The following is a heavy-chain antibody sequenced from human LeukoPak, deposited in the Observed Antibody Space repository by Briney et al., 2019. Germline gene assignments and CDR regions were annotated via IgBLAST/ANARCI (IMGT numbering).Heavy chain of an antibody. J-gene: IGHJ6*03. Sequence: PGGSLRLSCAASGFTFDDYAMHWVRQAPGKGLEWVSGISWNSGSTGYADSVKGRFTISRDNAKNSLYLQMNSLRAEDTALYYCAKAASVTVTTSYMDVWGKGTTVTVSS. V-gene: IGHV3-9*01. D-gene: IGHD4-11*01. CDR3: AKAASVTVTTSYMDV. CDR1: GFTFDDYA. CDR2: ISWNSGST.